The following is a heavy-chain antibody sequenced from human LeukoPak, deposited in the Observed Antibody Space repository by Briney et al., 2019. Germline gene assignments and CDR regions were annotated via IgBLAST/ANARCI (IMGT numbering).Heavy chain of an antibody. CDR3: ARRRPYSSSLKN. V-gene: IGHV1-8*01. J-gene: IGHJ4*02. CDR1: GYTFTSYD. CDR2: MNPNSGNT. D-gene: IGHD6-6*01. Sequence: GASVKVSCKASGYTFTSYDINWVRQATGQGLEWMGWMNPNSGNTGYAQKFQGRVTMTRNTSISTAYMELSSLRSEDTAVYYCARRRPYSSSLKNWGQGTLVTVSS.